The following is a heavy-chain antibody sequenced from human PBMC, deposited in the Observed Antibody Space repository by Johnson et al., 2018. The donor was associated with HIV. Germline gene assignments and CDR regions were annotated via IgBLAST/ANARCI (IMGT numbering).Heavy chain of an antibody. V-gene: IGHV3-74*02. D-gene: IGHD3-22*01. CDR2: INSDGSST. CDR3: ANTYYYDSSGYSGAFDL. J-gene: IGHJ3*01. CDR1: GFTFSNAW. Sequence: VQLMESGGGLVKPGGSLRLSCAASGFTFSNAWMSWVRQAPGKGLVWVSRINSDGSSTSYADSVKGRFTISRDNAKNTLYLQMNSLRAEDTAVYYCANTYYYDSSGYSGAFDLWGQGAMVTVSS.